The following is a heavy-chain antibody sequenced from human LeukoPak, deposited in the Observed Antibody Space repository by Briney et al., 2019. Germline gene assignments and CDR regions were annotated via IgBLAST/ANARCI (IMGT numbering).Heavy chain of an antibody. V-gene: IGHV4-59*01. Sequence: PSETLSLTCTVSGGSISSYYWSWIRQPPGKGLEWIGYIYYSGSTNYNPSLKSRVTISVDTSKTQFSLKLSSATAADTAVYYCARTGNYGANSYYFDYWGQGTLVTVSS. J-gene: IGHJ4*02. CDR2: IYYSGST. D-gene: IGHD4-23*01. CDR3: ARTGNYGANSYYFDY. CDR1: GGSISSYY.